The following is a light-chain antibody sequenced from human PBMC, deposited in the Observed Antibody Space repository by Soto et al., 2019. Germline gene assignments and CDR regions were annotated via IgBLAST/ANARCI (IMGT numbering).Light chain of an antibody. CDR1: QTISSW. CDR3: QQSFSVRSWT. V-gene: IGKV1-5*03. Sequence: DIQMTQSPSTLSGSVGDRVTITCRASQTISSWLAWYQQKPGKAPKLLIYKASTLKSGVPSRFGGSGSGTDFTLTISSLQPEDFATYFCQQSFSVRSWTFGQGTKVDI. CDR2: KAS. J-gene: IGKJ1*01.